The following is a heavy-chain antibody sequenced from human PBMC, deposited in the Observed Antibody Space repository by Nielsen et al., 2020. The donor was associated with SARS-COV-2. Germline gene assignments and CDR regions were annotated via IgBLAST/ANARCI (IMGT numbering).Heavy chain of an antibody. V-gene: IGHV4-59*13. CDR1: GGSISSYY. CDR3: ASSRGDYRGFDY. CDR2: IYYSGST. D-gene: IGHD4-17*01. J-gene: IGHJ4*02. Sequence: SETLSLTCTVSGGSISSYYWSWIRQPPGKGLEWIGYIYYSGSTNYNPSLKGRVTISVDTSKNQFSLKLSSVTAADTAVYYCASSRGDYRGFDYWGQGTLVTVSS.